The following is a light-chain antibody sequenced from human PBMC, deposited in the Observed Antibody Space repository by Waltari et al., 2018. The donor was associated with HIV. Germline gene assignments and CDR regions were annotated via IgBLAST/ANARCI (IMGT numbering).Light chain of an antibody. CDR2: AAS. CDR3: QQSSDLPST. Sequence: DIQMTQSPSSLSASIGDTVTITCRASQNINHYLNWYQHEPGKPPKLLIYAASTLQSGVPSRFSASGFGTDFTLTISNLQPEDFATYYCQQSSDLPSTFGPGTKVDIK. CDR1: QNINHY. V-gene: IGKV1-39*01. J-gene: IGKJ3*01.